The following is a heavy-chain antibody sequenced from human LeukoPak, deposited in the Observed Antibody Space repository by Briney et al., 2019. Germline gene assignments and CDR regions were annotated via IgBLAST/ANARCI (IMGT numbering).Heavy chain of an antibody. CDR3: ARGKGFCSCGNCRAQFDY. J-gene: IGHJ4*02. CDR1: GGSISSSSYY. Sequence: SETLSLTCTVSGGSISSSSYYWAWIRQPPGKGLEWIGSIYYSGSTLYNPSLRSRVSISLDTSKNQFSLRLSSVTAAYTAVYYCARGKGFCSCGNCRAQFDYWGQGTLVTVSA. CDR2: IYYSGST. V-gene: IGHV4-39*07. D-gene: IGHD2-15*01.